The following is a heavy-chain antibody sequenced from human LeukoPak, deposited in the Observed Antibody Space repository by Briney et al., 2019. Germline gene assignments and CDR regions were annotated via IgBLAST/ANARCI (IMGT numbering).Heavy chain of an antibody. Sequence: QPGGSLRLSCAASGFTFSSYGMHWVRQAPGKGLEWVAVIWYDGSNKYYADSVKGRFTISRDNSKNTLYLQMNSLRAEDTAVYYCARDANWGSNWFDPWGQGTLVTVSS. CDR1: GFTFSSYG. CDR3: ARDANWGSNWFDP. CDR2: IWYDGSNK. V-gene: IGHV3-33*01. J-gene: IGHJ5*02. D-gene: IGHD7-27*01.